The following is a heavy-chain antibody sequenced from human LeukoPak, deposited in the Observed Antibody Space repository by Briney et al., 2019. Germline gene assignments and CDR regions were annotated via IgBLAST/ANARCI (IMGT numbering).Heavy chain of an antibody. J-gene: IGHJ4*02. D-gene: IGHD6-19*01. CDR2: ISGGGAGT. CDR1: GFTFSSYA. Sequence: PGGSLRLSCAASGFTFSSYAMSWVRQAPGKGLEWVSAISGGGAGTYYADSVKGRFTISRDNSKNTLYLQMNSLRADDTAVYYCAKGSYSSGWANRYWGQGTLVTVSS. CDR3: AKGSYSSGWANRY. V-gene: IGHV3-23*01.